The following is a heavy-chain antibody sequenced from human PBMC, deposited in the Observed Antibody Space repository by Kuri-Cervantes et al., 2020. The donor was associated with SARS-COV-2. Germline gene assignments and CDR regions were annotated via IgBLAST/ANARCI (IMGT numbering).Heavy chain of an antibody. CDR1: GDSVSSNSAA. V-gene: IGHV6-1*01. CDR2: TYYRSRWYD. J-gene: IGHJ3*02. CDR3: ARGDAFDI. Sequence: SETLSLTCAISGDSVSSNSAAWNWIRQSPSRGLEWLGRTYYRSRWYDDYAVSVKSRITINPDTSKNQFSLLLNPVTPEDTAVYYCARGDAFDIWGQGTMVTVSS.